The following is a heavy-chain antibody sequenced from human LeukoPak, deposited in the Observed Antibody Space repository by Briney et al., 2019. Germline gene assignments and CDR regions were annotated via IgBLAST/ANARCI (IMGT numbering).Heavy chain of an antibody. V-gene: IGHV4-59*12. CDR3: VREDCRGGSCSSGFDY. CDR1: GDSISSSY. Sequence: SETLSLTCTVSGDSISSSYWGWIRHPPGKGLEWIGYVYYTGSTDYNPSLKSRVTISVDTSKNQFSLQLNSVTPEDTAVYYCVREDCRGGSCSSGFDYWAQGTLVTVSS. J-gene: IGHJ4*02. D-gene: IGHD2-15*01. CDR2: VYYTGST.